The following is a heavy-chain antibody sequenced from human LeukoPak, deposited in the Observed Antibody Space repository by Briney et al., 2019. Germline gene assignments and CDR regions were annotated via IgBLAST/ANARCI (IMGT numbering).Heavy chain of an antibody. CDR2: ISSDSSAI. J-gene: IGHJ4*02. CDR1: GFTFSSYT. Sequence: QSGGSLRLSCAASGFTFSSYTMNWVRQAPRKGLEWISFISSDSSAIHYADSVKGRFTISRDNAKNSLYLHMNSLRDEDTAVYYCARDDFGDYVIDYWGQGTLVTVSS. V-gene: IGHV3-48*02. D-gene: IGHD4-17*01. CDR3: ARDDFGDYVIDY.